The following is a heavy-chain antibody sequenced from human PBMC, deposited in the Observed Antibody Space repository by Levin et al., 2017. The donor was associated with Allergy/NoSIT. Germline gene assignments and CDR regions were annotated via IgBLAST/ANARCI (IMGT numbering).Heavy chain of an antibody. Sequence: GESLKISCVASGFTFSSYDMHWVRQAPGKGLEWVALISYDGNNKQYADSVKGRFTISRDNSENTVYLQMNSLRTEDTAVYYCAKPTGLGTDDWNYFHCWGQGTLVTVSS. D-gene: IGHD1-14*01. J-gene: IGHJ4*02. V-gene: IGHV3-30*18. CDR1: GFTFSSYD. CDR3: AKPTGLGTDDWNYFHC. CDR2: ISYDGNNK.